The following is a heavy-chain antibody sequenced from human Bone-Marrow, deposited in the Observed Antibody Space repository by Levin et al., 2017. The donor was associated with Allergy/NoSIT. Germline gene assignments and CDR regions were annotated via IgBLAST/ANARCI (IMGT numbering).Heavy chain of an antibody. V-gene: IGHV3-74*01. CDR1: GFTFSSYW. D-gene: IGHD2-15*01. CDR3: AKSRTMVAATPNWFDP. J-gene: IGHJ5*02. Sequence: ASVKVSCAASGFTFSSYWMHWVRQAPGKGLVLVSRINSDGSSTSYADSVKGRFTISRDNAKNTLYLQMNSLRAEDTAVYYCAKSRTMVAATPNWFDPWGQGTLVTVSS. CDR2: INSDGSST.